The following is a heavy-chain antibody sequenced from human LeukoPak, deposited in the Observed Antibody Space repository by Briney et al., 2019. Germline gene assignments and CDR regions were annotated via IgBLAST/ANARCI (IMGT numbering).Heavy chain of an antibody. CDR3: VREEIGSSSYSSPDF. CDR2: ITSSGSPI. Sequence: PGGSLRLSCAASGFTLSSHEMNWVRQAPGKGLEWISYITSSGSPIYYADSVKGRFTISRDNANNLLYLQMNSLRAEDTAIYYCVREEIGSSSYSSPDFWGPGTLVTVSS. V-gene: IGHV3-48*03. CDR1: GFTLSSHE. D-gene: IGHD3-22*01. J-gene: IGHJ4*02.